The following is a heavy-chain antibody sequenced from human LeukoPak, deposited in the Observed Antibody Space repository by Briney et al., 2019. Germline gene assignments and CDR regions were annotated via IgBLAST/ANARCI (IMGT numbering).Heavy chain of an antibody. Sequence: APVKVSCKASGGTFASSGIGWVRLAPGQGLVWMGGTIPIYGTTFIAQKFQGRVTLTTDESTSTAYMEVNSLRSEDTAVYYCARTLLDSGAGSFFDWWGQGTLVTVSS. V-gene: IGHV1-69*05. D-gene: IGHD3-10*01. CDR2: TIPIYGTT. J-gene: IGHJ4*02. CDR1: GGTFASSG. CDR3: ARTLLDSGAGSFFDW.